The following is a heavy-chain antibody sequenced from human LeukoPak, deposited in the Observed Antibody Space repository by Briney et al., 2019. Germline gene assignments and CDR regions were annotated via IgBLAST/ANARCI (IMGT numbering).Heavy chain of an antibody. CDR1: GGSISSGGYY. D-gene: IGHD4-17*01. V-gene: IGHV4-31*03. CDR2: IYYSGST. CDR3: ASNAVTTVAYFQH. J-gene: IGHJ1*01. Sequence: SETLSLTCTVSGGSISSGGYYWSWIRQHPGKGLEWIGYIYYSGSTYYNPSLKSRVTISVDTSKNQCSLKLSSVTAADTAVYYCASNAVTTVAYFQHWGQGTLVTVSS.